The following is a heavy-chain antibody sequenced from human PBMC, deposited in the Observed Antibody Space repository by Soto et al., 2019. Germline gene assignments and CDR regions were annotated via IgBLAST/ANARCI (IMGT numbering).Heavy chain of an antibody. J-gene: IGHJ6*02. D-gene: IGHD6-6*01. V-gene: IGHV3-48*02. CDR1: GFTFSSYS. CDR3: ARPEYSSSSYGMDV. Sequence: LRLSCAASGFTFSSYSMNWVRQAPGKGLEWVSYISSSSSTIYYADSVKGRFTISRDNAKNSLYLQMNSLGDEDTAVYYCARPEYSSSSYGMDVWGQGTTVTVSS. CDR2: ISSSSSTI.